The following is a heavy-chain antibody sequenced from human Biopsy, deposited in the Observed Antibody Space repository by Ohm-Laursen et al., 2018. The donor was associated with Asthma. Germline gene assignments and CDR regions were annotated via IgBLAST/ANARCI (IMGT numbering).Heavy chain of an antibody. V-gene: IGHV3-53*01. D-gene: IGHD3-22*01. CDR1: GFSFSNFA. CDR3: ARGDSSNWSHYYFDY. J-gene: IGHJ4*02. CDR2: IYSGGTS. Sequence: SLRLSCSASGFSFSNFAIHWVRQAPGEGLEWVSVIYSGGTSHTADSVRGRFTISRDYSKNTLYLQMHSLRAEDTAVYYCARGDSSNWSHYYFDYWGQGTLVTVSS.